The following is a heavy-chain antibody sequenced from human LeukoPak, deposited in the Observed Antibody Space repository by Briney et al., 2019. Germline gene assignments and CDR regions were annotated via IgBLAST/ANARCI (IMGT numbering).Heavy chain of an antibody. V-gene: IGHV1-69*02. Sequence: SVKVSCKASGGTFSSYTISWVRQAPGQGLEWMGRIIPILGIANYAQKFQGRVTITADKSTSTAYMELSSLRSEDMAVYYCARGTSSSSGDWFDPWGQGTLVTVSS. CDR1: GGTFSSYT. J-gene: IGHJ5*02. CDR2: IIPILGIA. D-gene: IGHD6-6*01. CDR3: ARGTSSSSGDWFDP.